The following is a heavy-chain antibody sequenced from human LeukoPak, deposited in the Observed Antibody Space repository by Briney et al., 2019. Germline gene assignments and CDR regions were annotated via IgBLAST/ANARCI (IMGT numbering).Heavy chain of an antibody. V-gene: IGHV1-46*01. D-gene: IGHD3-3*01. CDR2: INPSGGSI. Sequence: GASVKVSCKTSEYTFTRYYVHWVRQAPGQGLEWMGIINPSGGSINYAQKFQGRVTMTRDMSTSTVYMELNSLRSEDTAVYYCASPSYDFWSGYPYYMNVWGKGTTVTVSS. CDR1: EYTFTRYY. J-gene: IGHJ6*03. CDR3: ASPSYDFWSGYPYYMNV.